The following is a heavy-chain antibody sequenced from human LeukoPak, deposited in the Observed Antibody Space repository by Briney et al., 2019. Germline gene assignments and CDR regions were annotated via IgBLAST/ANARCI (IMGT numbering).Heavy chain of an antibody. J-gene: IGHJ3*02. V-gene: IGHV1-69*06. CDR1: GGTFSSYA. CDR2: IIPIFGTA. D-gene: IGHD3-16*01. Sequence: ASVKVSCKASGGTFSSYAISWVRQAPGQGLEWMGGIIPIFGTANYAQKFQGRVTITADKSTSTAYMELSSLRSEDTAVYYCARVLITFGGVPHAFDIWGQGTMVTVSS. CDR3: ARVLITFGGVPHAFDI.